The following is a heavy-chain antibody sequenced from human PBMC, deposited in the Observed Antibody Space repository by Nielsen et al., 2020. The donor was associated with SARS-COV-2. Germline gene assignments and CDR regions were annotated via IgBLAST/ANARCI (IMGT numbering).Heavy chain of an antibody. J-gene: IGHJ4*02. D-gene: IGHD3-3*01. Sequence: GGSLRLSCRASGLIFGTYGMHWVRQAPGKGLEWVAGIWHDGSNENYAESVKGRFTISRDNSNNTLFLQMDSLTADDTAVYFCARLSNFWSGYNDYWGQGTLVIVSS. V-gene: IGHV3-33*01. CDR2: IWHDGSNE. CDR3: ARLSNFWSGYNDY. CDR1: GLIFGTYG.